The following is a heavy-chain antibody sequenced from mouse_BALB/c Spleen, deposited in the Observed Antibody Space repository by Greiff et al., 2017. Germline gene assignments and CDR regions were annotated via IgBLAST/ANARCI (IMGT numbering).Heavy chain of an antibody. CDR2: IDTSDSYT. CDR1: GYTFTDYW. Sequence: QVQLKQPGAELVMPGASVKMSCKASGYTFTDYWMHWVKQRPGQGLEWIGAIDTSDSYTSYNQKFKGKATLTVDESSSTAYMQLSSLTSEDSAVYYCARSDDYWGQGTTLTVSS. J-gene: IGHJ2*01. CDR3: ARSDDY. V-gene: IGHV1-69*01.